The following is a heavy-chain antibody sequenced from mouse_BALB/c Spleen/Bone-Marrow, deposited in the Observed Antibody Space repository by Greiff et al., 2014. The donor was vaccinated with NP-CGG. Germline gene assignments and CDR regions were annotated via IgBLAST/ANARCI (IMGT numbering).Heavy chain of an antibody. J-gene: IGHJ3*01. CDR3: ANDWFAY. V-gene: IGHV14-3*02. Sequence: EVKLQESGAELVKPGASVKLSCTASGFNIKDTYMHWVKRRPEQGLEWIGRIDPANGNTKYDPKFQGKATITADTSSNTAHLHLSSLTSEDTAVYYCANDWFAYWGQGTLVTVSA. D-gene: IGHD2-3*01. CDR2: IDPANGNT. CDR1: GFNIKDTY.